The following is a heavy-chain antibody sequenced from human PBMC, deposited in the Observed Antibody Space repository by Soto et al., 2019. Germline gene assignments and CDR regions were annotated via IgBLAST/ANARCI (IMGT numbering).Heavy chain of an antibody. J-gene: IGHJ5*02. D-gene: IGHD3-3*01. CDR3: AREGYDSLWFDP. CDR2: IYYSGST. Sequence: SETLSLTCTVSGGSISSGGYYWSWIRQHPGKGLEWIGYIYYSGSTYYNPSLKSRVTISVDTSKNQFSLKLSSVTAADTAVYYCAREGYDSLWFDPWGQGTLVTVSS. CDR1: GGSISSGGYY. V-gene: IGHV4-31*03.